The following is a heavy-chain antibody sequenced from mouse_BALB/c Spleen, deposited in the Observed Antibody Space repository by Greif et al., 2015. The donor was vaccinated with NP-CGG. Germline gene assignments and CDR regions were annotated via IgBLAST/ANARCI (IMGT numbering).Heavy chain of an antibody. CDR3: ARGGAWFAY. CDR2: IYPGNGDT. J-gene: IGHJ3*01. CDR1: GYTFTSYN. V-gene: IGHV1-12*01. Sequence: LQESGAELVKPGASVKMSCKASGYTFTSYNMHWVKQTPGQGLEWIGAIYPGNGDTSYNQKFKGKATLTADKSSSTAYMQLSSLTSEDSAVYYCARGGAWFAYWGQGTLVTVSA.